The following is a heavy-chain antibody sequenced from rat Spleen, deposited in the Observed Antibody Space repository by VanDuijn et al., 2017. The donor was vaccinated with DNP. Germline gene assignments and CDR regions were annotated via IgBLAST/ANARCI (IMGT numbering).Heavy chain of an antibody. CDR2: IWKNGAT. CDR1: GFSLTTYN. Sequence: QVQLKESGPGLVQPSQTLSLTGTVAGFSLTTYNVHWVRQPPGKGLEWMGVIWKNGATRYNSALKSRLNFSKATSKSQVFLTLNSLQTEDTATYYCARDLIIRDTTSAMDVWGQGTSVTVSS. D-gene: IGHD4-3*01. V-gene: IGHV2-41*01. J-gene: IGHJ4*01. CDR3: ARDLIIRDTTSAMDV.